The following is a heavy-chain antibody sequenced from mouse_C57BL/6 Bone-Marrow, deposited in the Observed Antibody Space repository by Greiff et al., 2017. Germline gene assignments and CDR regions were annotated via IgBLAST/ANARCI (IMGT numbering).Heavy chain of an antibody. V-gene: IGHV1-81*01. CDR1: GYTFTSYG. CDR2: IYPRSGNT. CDR3: AREGAYAMDY. Sequence: VKLQQSGAELARPGASVKLSCKASGYTFTSYGISWVKQRTGQGLEWIGEIYPRSGNTYYNDKFKGKATLTADKSSSTAYMELRSLTSEDSAVYFCAREGAYAMDYWGQGTSVTVSS. J-gene: IGHJ4*01.